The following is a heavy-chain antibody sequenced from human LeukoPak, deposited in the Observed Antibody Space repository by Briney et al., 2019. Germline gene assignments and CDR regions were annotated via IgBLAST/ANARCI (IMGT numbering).Heavy chain of an antibody. D-gene: IGHD3-10*01. CDR1: GYTFTSYD. CDR2: MNPNSGNA. Sequence: ASVKVSCKASGYTFTSYDINWVRQATGQGLEWMGWMNPNSGNAGYAQKFQGRVTMTRNTSISTAYMELSSLRSEDTAVYYCARTGTFGELFNWFDPWGQGTLVTVSS. CDR3: ARTGTFGELFNWFDP. J-gene: IGHJ5*02. V-gene: IGHV1-8*01.